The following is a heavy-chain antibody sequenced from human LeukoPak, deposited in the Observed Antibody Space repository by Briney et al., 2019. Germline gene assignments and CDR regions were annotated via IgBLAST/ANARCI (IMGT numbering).Heavy chain of an antibody. D-gene: IGHD4-17*01. CDR1: GFTFSDYY. CDR3: ARDRRLYGDYVDY. CDR2: ISSSGSTI. V-gene: IGHV3-11*04. J-gene: IGHJ4*02. Sequence: PGGPLRLSCAASGFTFSDYYMSWIRQAPGKGLEWVSYISSSGSTIYYADSVKGRFTISRDNAKNSLYLQMNSLRAEDTAVYYCARDRRLYGDYVDYWGQGTLVTVSS.